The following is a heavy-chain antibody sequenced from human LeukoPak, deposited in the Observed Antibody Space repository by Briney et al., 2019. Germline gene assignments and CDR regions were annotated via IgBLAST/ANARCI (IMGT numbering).Heavy chain of an antibody. Sequence: GGSLRLSCAASGFIFSSYAMSWVRQAPGKGLEWVGRIKSKTDGGTTDYAAPVKGRFTISRDDSKNTLYLQMNSLKPEDTAVYYCTTSYLDYYYYGMDVWGQGTTVTVSS. CDR3: TTSYLDYYYYGMDV. CDR1: GFIFSSYA. CDR2: IKSKTDGGTT. J-gene: IGHJ6*02. V-gene: IGHV3-15*01.